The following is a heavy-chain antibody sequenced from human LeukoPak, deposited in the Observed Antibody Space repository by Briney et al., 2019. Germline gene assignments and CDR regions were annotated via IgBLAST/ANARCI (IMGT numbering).Heavy chain of an antibody. CDR3: ARVVLRTGTIDY. J-gene: IGHJ4*02. CDR1: GYTCTSYY. CDR2: INPSGGST. Sequence: ASVKVSCKASGYTCTSYYMHWVRQPPGQGLEWMGIINPSGGSTSYAQKFQGRVTMTRDTSTSTVYMELSSLRSEDTAVYYCARVVLRTGTIDYWGQGTLVTVSS. V-gene: IGHV1-46*01. D-gene: IGHD1-1*01.